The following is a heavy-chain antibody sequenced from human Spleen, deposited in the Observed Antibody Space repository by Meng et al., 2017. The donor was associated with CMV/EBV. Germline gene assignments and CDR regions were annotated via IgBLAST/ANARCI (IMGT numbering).Heavy chain of an antibody. J-gene: IGHJ4*02. D-gene: IGHD6-19*01. CDR1: GGSVSSGSYY. CDR2: IYYTGST. V-gene: IGHV4-61*01. Sequence: SETLSLTCTVSGGSVSSGSYYWSWIRQPPGKGLEWIGYIYYTGSTNYNPSLRSRVTMSVETSRNQFSLKLSSVTAADTAVYYCARLSGSSHFDYWGQGTLVTVSS. CDR3: ARLSGSSHFDY.